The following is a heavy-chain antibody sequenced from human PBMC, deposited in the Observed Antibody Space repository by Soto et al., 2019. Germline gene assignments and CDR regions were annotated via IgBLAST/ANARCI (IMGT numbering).Heavy chain of an antibody. V-gene: IGHV1-3*05. D-gene: IGHD6-6*01. J-gene: IGHJ4*02. CDR1: GYTFTSYA. Sequence: QVQLVQSGAEEKKPGASVKVSCKASGYTFTSYAMHWVRQAPGQRLEWMGWINAGNGNTKYSQKFQGRVTITRDTPASTAYMELSSLSSEDTAVYYWARAPGGSSSFVDYWGQGTLVTVSS. CDR3: ARAPGGSSSFVDY. CDR2: INAGNGNT.